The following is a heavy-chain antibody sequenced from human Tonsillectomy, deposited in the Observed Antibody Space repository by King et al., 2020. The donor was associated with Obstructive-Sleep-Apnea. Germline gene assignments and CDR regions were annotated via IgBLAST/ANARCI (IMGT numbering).Heavy chain of an antibody. J-gene: IGHJ3*02. Sequence: QVQLQESGPGLVKPSQTLSLTCAVSGGSISSGGYSWSWIRQPPGKGLEWIGYIYYSGSTYYNPSLKSRVTISVDTSKNQFSLKLSSVTAADTAVYYCARDPRVLAARSPWNTTRKTRPETLPQHTTRTNDAFDIWGQGTMVTVSS. D-gene: IGHD6-6*01. CDR2: IYYSGST. CDR1: GGSISSGGYS. V-gene: IGHV4-30-4*07. CDR3: ARDPRVLAARSPWNTTRKTRPETLPQHTTRTNDAFDI.